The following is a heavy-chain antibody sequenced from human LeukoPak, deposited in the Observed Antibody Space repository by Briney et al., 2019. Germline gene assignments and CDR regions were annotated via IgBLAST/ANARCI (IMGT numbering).Heavy chain of an antibody. J-gene: IGHJ4*02. Sequence: GASVKVSCKASGYTFTRYGISWVRQAPGQGLEWMGWISGYNANTKYAQKLQGRVTMTTDTSTSTAYMELRSLRSDDTAVYYCARDRTRYSSGWPDYWGQGTLVTVSS. D-gene: IGHD6-19*01. CDR1: GYTFTRYG. V-gene: IGHV1-18*01. CDR2: ISGYNANT. CDR3: ARDRTRYSSGWPDY.